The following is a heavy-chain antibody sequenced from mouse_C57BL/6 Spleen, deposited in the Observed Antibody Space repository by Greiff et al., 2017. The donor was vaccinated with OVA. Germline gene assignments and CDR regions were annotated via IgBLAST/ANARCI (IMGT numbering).Heavy chain of an antibody. V-gene: IGHV7-1*01. J-gene: IGHJ3*01. D-gene: IGHD3-2*02. CDR2: SRNKANDYTT. CDR3: ARDAFRDSSGPFAY. CDR1: GFTFSDFY. Sequence: EVQLVESGGGLVQSGRSLRLSCATSGFTFSDFYMEWVRQAPGKGLEWIAASRNKANDYTTEYSASVKGRFIVSRDTSQSILYLQMNALRAEDTAIYYGARDAFRDSSGPFAYWGQGTLVTVSA.